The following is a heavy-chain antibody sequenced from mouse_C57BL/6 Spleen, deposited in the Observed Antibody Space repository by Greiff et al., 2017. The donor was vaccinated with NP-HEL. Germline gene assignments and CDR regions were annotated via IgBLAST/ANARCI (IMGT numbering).Heavy chain of an antibody. V-gene: IGHV1-61*01. CDR1: GYTFTSYW. J-gene: IGHJ1*03. Sequence: VQLNQPGAELVRPGSSVKLSCKASGYTFTSYWLDWVKQSPGQGLAWIGNIYSSDSETHYNQKSKDKATLTVDKSSSTAYMQRSSLTSEGSAVDYCARGLGYFDVWGTGTTVTVSS. CDR3: ARGLGYFDV. D-gene: IGHD4-1*01. CDR2: IYSSDSET.